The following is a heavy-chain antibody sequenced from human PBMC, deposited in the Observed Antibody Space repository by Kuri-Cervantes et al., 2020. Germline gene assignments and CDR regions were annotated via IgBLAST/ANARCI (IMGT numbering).Heavy chain of an antibody. Sequence: LSLTCAASGFTFSSYAMSWVRQAPGKGLEWISAISGSGGSTYYADSVKGRFTISRDNSKNTLYLQMNSLRAEDTAVYYCAKGVTTVTTVAFDIWGQGTMVTGSS. CDR2: ISGSGGST. J-gene: IGHJ3*02. CDR1: GFTFSSYA. D-gene: IGHD4-17*01. V-gene: IGHV3-23*01. CDR3: AKGVTTVTTVAFDI.